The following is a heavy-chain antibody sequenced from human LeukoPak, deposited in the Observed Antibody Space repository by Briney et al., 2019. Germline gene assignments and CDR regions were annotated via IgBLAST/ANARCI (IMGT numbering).Heavy chain of an antibody. D-gene: IGHD2-15*01. CDR1: SGSISSYY. V-gene: IGHV4-59*01. J-gene: IGHJ6*03. CDR2: ISYSGST. Sequence: SETLSLTCTVSSGSISSYYWSWIRQPPGKGLEWIGYISYSGSTSYSPSLKSRVTISVDTSKNQFSLKLSSVTAADTAVYYCARAADGYYYYYMDVWGKGTTVTVSS. CDR3: ARAADGYYYYYMDV.